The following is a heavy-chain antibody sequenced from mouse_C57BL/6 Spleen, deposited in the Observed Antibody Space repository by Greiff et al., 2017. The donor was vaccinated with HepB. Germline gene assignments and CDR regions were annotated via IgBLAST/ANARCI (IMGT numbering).Heavy chain of an antibody. D-gene: IGHD1-1*01. V-gene: IGHV1-39*01. J-gene: IGHJ1*03. Sequence: QLVESGPELVKPGASVKISCKASGYSFTDYNMNWVKQSNGKSLEWIGVINPNYGTTSYNQKFKGKATLTVDQSSSTAYMQLNSLTSEDSAVYYCARPRYYGSSHWYFDVWGTGTTVTVSS. CDR3: ARPRYYGSSHWYFDV. CDR1: GYSFTDYN. CDR2: INPNYGTT.